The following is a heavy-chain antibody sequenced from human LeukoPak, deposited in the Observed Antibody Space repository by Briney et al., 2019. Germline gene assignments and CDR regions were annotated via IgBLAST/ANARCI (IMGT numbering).Heavy chain of an antibody. Sequence: SETLSLTCTVSGGSISSYYWSWLRQPPGKGLEWIGYIYYSGSTNYNPSLKSRVTISVDTSKNQFSLKLSSVTAADTAVYYCARVHNYYDSSGYYGYYYYYYMDVWGKGTTVTISS. V-gene: IGHV4-59*01. D-gene: IGHD3-22*01. J-gene: IGHJ6*03. CDR2: IYYSGST. CDR3: ARVHNYYDSSGYYGYYYYYYMDV. CDR1: GGSISSYY.